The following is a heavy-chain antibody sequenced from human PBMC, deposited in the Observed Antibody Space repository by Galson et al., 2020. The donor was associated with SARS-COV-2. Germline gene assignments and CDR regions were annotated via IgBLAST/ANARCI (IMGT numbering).Heavy chain of an antibody. D-gene: IGHD3-10*01. Sequence: SETLSLTCTVSGGSINSNTYYWGWIRQSPGKGLEWIGSIYYTGNTFYNPSLKSRVAISVDTSKNQFSLKLSSVTAADTGVYYCARNRGHMVRRIWGIIFDQWGQGTLVSVSS. CDR3: ARNRGHMVRRIWGIIFDQ. CDR2: IYYTGNT. CDR1: GGSINSNTYY. V-gene: IGHV4-39*01. J-gene: IGHJ4*02.